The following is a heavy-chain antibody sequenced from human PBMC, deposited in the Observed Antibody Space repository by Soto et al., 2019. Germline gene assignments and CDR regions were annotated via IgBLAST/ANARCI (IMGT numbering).Heavy chain of an antibody. Sequence: GSLRLSCAASGFTFSSDWMHWVRQAPGKGLVWVSRINTDGSDTSYADSVKGRFTISRDNSKNTLYLQMNSLRAEDTAVYYCARDHSGYDGSYAFDIWGQGTMVTVSS. J-gene: IGHJ3*02. V-gene: IGHV3-74*01. D-gene: IGHD5-12*01. CDR2: INTDGSDT. CDR3: ARDHSGYDGSYAFDI. CDR1: GFTFSSDW.